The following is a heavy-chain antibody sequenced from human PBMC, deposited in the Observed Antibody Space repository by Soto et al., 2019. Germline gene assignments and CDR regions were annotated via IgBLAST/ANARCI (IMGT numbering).Heavy chain of an antibody. CDR2: INGGSGNT. CDR3: ARVPPWGNSAGDYYIQHYDS. D-gene: IGHD3-10*01. CDR1: GFTFTSYA. Sequence: SLKVSCKSSGFTFTSYAIHWLRQAPGQRPQWMGWINGGSGNTKYSQDFQGRVTFTRDTFATTAYLELSSLRSEDTAVYYCARVPPWGNSAGDYYIQHYDSWGQGTPVTVSS. V-gene: IGHV1-3*01. J-gene: IGHJ4*02.